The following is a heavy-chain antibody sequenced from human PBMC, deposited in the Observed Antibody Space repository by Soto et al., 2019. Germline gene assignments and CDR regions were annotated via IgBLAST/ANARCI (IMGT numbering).Heavy chain of an antibody. V-gene: IGHV3-48*03. D-gene: IGHD3-22*01. J-gene: IGHJ4*02. Sequence: TGGSLRLSCVASGFMFSGYEMNWVRQAPGKGLEWVAYISKSGTTKYYADSVKGRFTISRDNSKNTLYLQMNRLRAEDTAVYYCARVRYYYDSRGYPGYSGQGPLVTVSS. CDR3: ARVRYYYDSRGYPGY. CDR2: ISKSGTTK. CDR1: GFMFSGYE.